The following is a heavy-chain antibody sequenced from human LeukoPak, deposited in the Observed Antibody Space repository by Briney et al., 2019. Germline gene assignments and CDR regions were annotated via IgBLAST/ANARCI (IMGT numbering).Heavy chain of an antibody. CDR2: IYYSGST. J-gene: IGHJ4*02. Sequence: SETLSLTCTVSGGSISTYYWSWIRQPPGKGLEWIGYIYYSGSTNYNPSLKSRVTISVDTSKNQFSLKLSSVTAADTAVYYCARLVGESYSQFDYWGQGTLVTVSS. CDR3: ARLVGESYSQFDY. CDR1: GGSISTYY. V-gene: IGHV4-59*08. D-gene: IGHD1-26*01.